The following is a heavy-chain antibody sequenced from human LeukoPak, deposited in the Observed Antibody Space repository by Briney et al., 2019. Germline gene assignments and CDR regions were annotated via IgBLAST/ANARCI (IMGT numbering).Heavy chain of an antibody. CDR2: IYYSGST. CDR3: ARGESSFCY. D-gene: IGHD6-6*01. J-gene: IGHJ4*02. CDR1: GGSISSYY. Sequence: SGTLSLTCTVSGGSISSYYWSWIRQPPGKGLEWIGYIYYSGSTNYNPSLKSRVTISVDTSKNHFSLKLSSVTAAATAGYYCARGESSFCYRGQIARVTVP. V-gene: IGHV4-59*12.